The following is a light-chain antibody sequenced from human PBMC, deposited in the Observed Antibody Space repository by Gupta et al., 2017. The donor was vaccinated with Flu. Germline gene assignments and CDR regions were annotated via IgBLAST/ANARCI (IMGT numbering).Light chain of an antibody. CDR3: QQYETYSAT. CDR1: QSIRNW. V-gene: IGKV1-5*03. CDR2: MAS. J-gene: IGKJ2*01. Sequence: PSTLSASVGDRVSITCRASQSIRNWMAWYQQKPGKAPSLLIYMASTLESGVPERFSGSGSGTEFTLTISSLQPDDFATYYCQQYETYSATFGQGTRLEI.